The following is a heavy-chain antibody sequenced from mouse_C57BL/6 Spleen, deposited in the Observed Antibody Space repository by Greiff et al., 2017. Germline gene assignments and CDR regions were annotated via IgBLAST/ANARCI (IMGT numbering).Heavy chain of an antibody. D-gene: IGHD1-1*01. CDR2: ISYDGSN. CDR3: ARNHYGSSYGY. Sequence: DVQLQESGPGLVKPSQSLSLTCSVTGYSITSGYYWNWIRQFPGNKLEWMGYISYDGSNNYNPSLKNRISITRDTSKNQFFLKLNSVTTEDTATYYCARNHYGSSYGYWGQGTTLTVSS. V-gene: IGHV3-6*01. J-gene: IGHJ2*01. CDR1: GYSITSGYY.